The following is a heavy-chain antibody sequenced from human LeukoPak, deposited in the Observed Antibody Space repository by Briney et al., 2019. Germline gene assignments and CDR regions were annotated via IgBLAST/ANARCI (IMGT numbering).Heavy chain of an antibody. J-gene: IGHJ2*01. CDR1: GGSISSYY. D-gene: IGHD3-10*01. CDR3: ARHLYYSASGFWYIDL. CDR2: VSQSGNT. V-gene: IGHV4-59*04. Sequence: SETLSLTCTVSGGSISSYYWNWIRQPPGKGLEWIGSVSQSGNTYYKSSLKSRVTVSIDTSKNEFSLILTSVTAADTAEYYCARHLYYSASGFWYIDLWGRGTLVIVSP.